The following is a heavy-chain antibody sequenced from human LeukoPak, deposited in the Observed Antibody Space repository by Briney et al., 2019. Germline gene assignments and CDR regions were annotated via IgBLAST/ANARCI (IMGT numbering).Heavy chain of an antibody. CDR2: ISSSGSTI. J-gene: IGHJ4*02. D-gene: IGHD7-27*01. CDR1: GFTFSSYE. CDR3: ARALWGARSFDY. V-gene: IGHV3-48*03. Sequence: PGGSLRLSCAASGFTFSSYEMNWVRQAPGKGLEWVSYISSSGSTIYYADSVKGRFTIPRDNAKNSLYLQMNSLRAEDTAVYYCARALWGARSFDYWGQGTLVTVSS.